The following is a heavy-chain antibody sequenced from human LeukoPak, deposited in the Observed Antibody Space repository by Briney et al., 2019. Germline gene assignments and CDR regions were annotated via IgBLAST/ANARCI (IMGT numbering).Heavy chain of an antibody. V-gene: IGHV1-69*05. CDR3: ARVAIFGVTYNWFDP. CDR1: GGTFRSYA. Sequence: AASVKVSCMASGGTFRSYAISWVRQAPGQGLEWMGGIIPIFGTANYAQKFQGRVTITTDKSTSTAYMELSSLRSEDTAVYYCARVAIFGVTYNWFDPWGQGTLVTVSS. J-gene: IGHJ5*02. CDR2: IIPIFGTA. D-gene: IGHD3-3*01.